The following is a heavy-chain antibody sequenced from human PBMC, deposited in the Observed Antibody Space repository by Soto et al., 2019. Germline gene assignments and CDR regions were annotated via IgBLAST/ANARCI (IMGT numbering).Heavy chain of an antibody. CDR1: GGSISSYY. V-gene: IGHV4-59*01. CDR2: IYYSGST. J-gene: IGHJ4*02. CDR3: ARGEEQVGVPSXY. D-gene: IGHD1-1*01. Sequence: SETLSLTCTVSGGSISSYYWSWIRQPPEKGLEWIGYIYYSGSTNYNPSLKSRVTISVDTSKNQFSLKLSSVTAADTAVYYCARGEEQVGVPSXYWSQGTLVTVSS.